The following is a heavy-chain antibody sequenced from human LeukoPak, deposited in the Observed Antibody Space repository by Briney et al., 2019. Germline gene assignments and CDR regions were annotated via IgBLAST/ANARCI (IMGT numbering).Heavy chain of an antibody. CDR2: ISSSSSI. CDR3: ARDSCYYGLAFDL. Sequence: GGSLRLSCAASGFTFSSYSMNWVRQAPGKGLEWVSHISSSSSIYYADSVKGRFTISRDNAKNTLYLQLNSLRAEDTAVYYCARDSCYYGLAFDLWGKGNLVSVSS. CDR1: GFTFSSYS. V-gene: IGHV3-48*01. D-gene: IGHD3-22*01. J-gene: IGHJ4*02.